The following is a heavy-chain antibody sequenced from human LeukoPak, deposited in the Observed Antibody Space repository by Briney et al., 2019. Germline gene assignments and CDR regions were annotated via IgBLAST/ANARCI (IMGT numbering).Heavy chain of an antibody. CDR3: VRDKDWAFDY. CDR1: GFTLSSYS. Sequence: GGSLRLSCAASGFTLSSYSMNWVRQAPGKGLEWISHITIDLTIIDYADSVKGRFTISRDKAKNSLHLQMNSLRAEDTAVYYCVRDKDWAFDYWGQGTLITVSS. CDR2: ITIDLTII. D-gene: IGHD3-9*01. J-gene: IGHJ4*02. V-gene: IGHV3-48*01.